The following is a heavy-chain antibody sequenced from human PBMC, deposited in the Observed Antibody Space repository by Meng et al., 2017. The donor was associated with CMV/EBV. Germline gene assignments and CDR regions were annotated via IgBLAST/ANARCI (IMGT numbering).Heavy chain of an antibody. V-gene: IGHV4-4*07. CDR1: GGSISSYY. Sequence: QVQLQDPGPGLVTPSEPLSLTCPVAGGSISSYYWSGIRQPAGKGLEWIGRIYTSGSTNSNPSLKSRVTMSVDTSKNQFSLKLSSVTAADAAVYYCAREIVVVPAAIDNWFDPWGQGTLVTVSS. CDR2: IYTSGST. J-gene: IGHJ5*02. D-gene: IGHD2-2*02. CDR3: AREIVVVPAAIDNWFDP.